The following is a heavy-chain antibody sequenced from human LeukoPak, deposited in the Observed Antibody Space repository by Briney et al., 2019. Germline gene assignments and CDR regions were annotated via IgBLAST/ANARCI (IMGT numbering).Heavy chain of an antibody. V-gene: IGHV4-34*01. CDR1: GGSFSGYY. D-gene: IGHD2-2*02. CDR3: ARGYGLKYQLLYSGVARYFDY. J-gene: IGHJ4*02. CDR2: INHSGST. Sequence: SETLSLTCAVYGGSFSGYYWSWIRQPPGKGLEWIGEINHSGSTNYNPSLKSRVTISVDTSKNQFSLKLSSVTAADTAVYYCARGYGLKYQLLYSGVARYFDYWGQGTLVTVSS.